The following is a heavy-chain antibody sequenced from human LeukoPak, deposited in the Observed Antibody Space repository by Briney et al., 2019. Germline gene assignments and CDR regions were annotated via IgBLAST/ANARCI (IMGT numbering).Heavy chain of an antibody. Sequence: HSGGSLRLSCVASGFTFSSYGMHWVRQAPGKGLEWVAVISYDGSNKYYADSVKGRFTISRDNSKNTLYLQMNSLRAEDTAVYYCAKDGSSSWMTPTYYYYYMDVWGKGTTVTVSS. D-gene: IGHD6-13*01. CDR2: ISYDGSNK. J-gene: IGHJ6*03. CDR3: AKDGSSSWMTPTYYYYYMDV. V-gene: IGHV3-30*18. CDR1: GFTFSSYG.